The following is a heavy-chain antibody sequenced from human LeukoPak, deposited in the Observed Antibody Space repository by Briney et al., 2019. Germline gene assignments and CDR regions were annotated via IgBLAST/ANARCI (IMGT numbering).Heavy chain of an antibody. V-gene: IGHV3-7*01. D-gene: IGHD3-16*01. J-gene: IGHJ4*02. CDR1: GLTFSTYW. Sequence: GGSLRLSCEVSGLTFSTYWMTWVRQAPGKGLEWVASINQNGREKYYVDSVKGRFTISRDNAKDSLYLQMNSLRNEDTAVYYCARSLGDDWGQGTLVTVSS. CDR3: ARSLGDD. CDR2: INQNGREK.